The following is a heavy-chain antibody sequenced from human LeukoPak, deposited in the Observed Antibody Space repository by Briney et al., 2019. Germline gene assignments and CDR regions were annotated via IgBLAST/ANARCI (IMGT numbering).Heavy chain of an antibody. D-gene: IGHD3-3*01. CDR2: INHSGGST. J-gene: IGHJ5*02. CDR1: GYTFTSYY. Sequence: ASVKVSCKASGYTFTSYYMHWVRQAPGQGLEWMGIINHSGGSTSYAQKFQGRVTMTRDKSTSTVYMELSSLRSEDTAVYYCARGRFLEWLLPYNWFDPWGQGTLVTVSS. V-gene: IGHV1-46*01. CDR3: ARGRFLEWLLPYNWFDP.